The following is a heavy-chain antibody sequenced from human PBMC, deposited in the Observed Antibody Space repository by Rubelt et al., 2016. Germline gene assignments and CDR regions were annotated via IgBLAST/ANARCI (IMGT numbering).Heavy chain of an antibody. Sequence: QVQLVQSGAEVKKPGSSVKVSCKASGGTFRSYAISWVRQAPGQGLEWMGGIIPIFGTATYAQKFQGRVTIIADESKSQADMERSSLRSEDTAVYDCARRQQLGPFDYWGQGTLVTVSS. D-gene: IGHD6-13*01. CDR1: GGTFRSYA. CDR2: IIPIFGTA. J-gene: IGHJ4*02. CDR3: ARRQQLGPFDY. V-gene: IGHV1-69*01.